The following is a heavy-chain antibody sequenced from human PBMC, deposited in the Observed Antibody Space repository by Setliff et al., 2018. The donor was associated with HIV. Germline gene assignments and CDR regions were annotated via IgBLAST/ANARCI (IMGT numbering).Heavy chain of an antibody. D-gene: IGHD3-22*01. V-gene: IGHV4-59*01. CDR2: IYYSGSA. CDR1: GASIRSFH. Sequence: ETLSLTCTVSGASIRSFHWSWVRQPPGKGLEWIGYIYYSGSANYTPSLKSRVTISLDTSKSQFSLKLSSVTAADTAMYYCARVLDYYDSSPYYFDYWGQGTLVTVSS. CDR3: ARVLDYYDSSPYYFDY. J-gene: IGHJ4*02.